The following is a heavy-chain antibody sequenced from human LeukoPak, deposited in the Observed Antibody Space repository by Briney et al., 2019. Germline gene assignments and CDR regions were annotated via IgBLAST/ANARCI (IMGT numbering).Heavy chain of an antibody. V-gene: IGHV3-7*04. Sequence: GGSLRLSCAASGFTFSSYRMRWVRQAPGRGLEWLANIKEGGSDKYYVDSVKGRFTISRDNAKNALYLQMNSLRAEDTAVYYCARGGGRDGYNVDYWGQGTLVTVSS. D-gene: IGHD5-24*01. CDR1: GFTFSSYR. J-gene: IGHJ4*02. CDR2: IKEGGSDK. CDR3: ARGGGRDGYNVDY.